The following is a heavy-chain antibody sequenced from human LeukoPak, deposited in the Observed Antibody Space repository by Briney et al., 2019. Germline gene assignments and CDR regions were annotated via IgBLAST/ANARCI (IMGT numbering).Heavy chain of an antibody. J-gene: IGHJ4*02. CDR3: TRQAYYDFDY. D-gene: IGHD3-3*01. CDR1: GFTSSSFP. CDR2: TSYNGDNE. V-gene: IGHV3-30-3*01. Sequence: GGSLRLSCAASGFTSSSFPMHWVRQAPGKGLEWVGVTSYNGDNEYYADSVKGRFTISRDNSKNTFYLQMDSLRNEDTAVYYCTRQAYYDFDYWGQGTLVTVSS.